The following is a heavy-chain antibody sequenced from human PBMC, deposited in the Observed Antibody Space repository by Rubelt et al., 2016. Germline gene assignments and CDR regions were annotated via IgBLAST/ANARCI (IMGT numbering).Heavy chain of an antibody. J-gene: IGHJ6*03. CDR3: AREDLSNGYYMGV. D-gene: IGHD4-11*01. CDR1: GGSFSAYY. V-gene: IGHV4-34*01. CDR2: INHTGST. Sequence: QVQLQQWGAGLLKPSETLSLTCAVSGGSFSAYYWSWIRQPPRKGLEWIGEINHTGSTNYNPSLRGRVTISVDTSKNQFSLKLSFVTAADTAVYYWAREDLSNGYYMGVWGQGTTVTVSS.